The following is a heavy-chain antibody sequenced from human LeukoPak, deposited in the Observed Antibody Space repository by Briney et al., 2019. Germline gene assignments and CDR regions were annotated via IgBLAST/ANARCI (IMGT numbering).Heavy chain of an antibody. CDR3: AKDLPIVPMDV. CDR2: ISASGVST. V-gene: IGHV3-23*01. CDR1: GFTFSTYA. Sequence: PGGSLRLSCAASGFTFSTYAMSWVRQAPGKGLEWVSAISASGVSTFYADSVKGRFTISRDNSKNTLYLQLNSLRAEDTAVYYCAKDLPIVPMDVWGKGTTVTVSS. D-gene: IGHD2-15*01. J-gene: IGHJ6*03.